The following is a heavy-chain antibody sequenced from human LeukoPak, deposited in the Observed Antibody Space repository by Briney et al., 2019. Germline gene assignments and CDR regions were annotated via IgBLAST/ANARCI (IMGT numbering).Heavy chain of an antibody. CDR1: GGTFSSYA. D-gene: IGHD2-2*01. V-gene: IGHV1-69*01. Sequence: SVKVSCKASGGTFSSYAISWVRQAPGQGLEWMGGIIPIFGTANYAQKFQGRVTITADESTSTAYMELSSLTSEDTAIYFCARVLRYASPYFDIWGQGTLVTVSS. J-gene: IGHJ4*02. CDR2: IIPIFGTA. CDR3: ARVLRYASPYFDI.